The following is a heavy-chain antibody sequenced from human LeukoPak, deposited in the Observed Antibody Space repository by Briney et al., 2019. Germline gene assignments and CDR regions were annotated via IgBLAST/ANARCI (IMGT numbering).Heavy chain of an antibody. CDR2: IYYSGST. CDR1: GGSISSYY. V-gene: IGHV4-59*01. CDR3: ARHHGRSFQYYFDY. Sequence: PSGTLSLTCTVSGGSISSYYWSWIRQPPGKGLEWIGYIYYSGSTNYNPSLKSRVTISVDTSKNQFSLKLSSVTAADTAVYYCARHHGRSFQYYFDYWGQGTLVTVSS. D-gene: IGHD3-16*02. J-gene: IGHJ4*02.